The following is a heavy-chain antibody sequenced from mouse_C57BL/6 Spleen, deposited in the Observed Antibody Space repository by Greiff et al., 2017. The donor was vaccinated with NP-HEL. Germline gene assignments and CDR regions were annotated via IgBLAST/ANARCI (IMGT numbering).Heavy chain of an antibody. V-gene: IGHV1-61*01. Sequence: QVHVKQPGAELVRPGSSVKLSCKASGYTFTSYWMDWVKQRPGQGLEWIGNIYPSDSETHYNQKFKDKATLTVDKSSSTAYMQLSSLTSEDSAVYYCARNLRNYFDYWGQGTTLTVSS. J-gene: IGHJ2*01. CDR3: ARNLRNYFDY. CDR1: GYTFTSYW. CDR2: IYPSDSET. D-gene: IGHD5-1*01.